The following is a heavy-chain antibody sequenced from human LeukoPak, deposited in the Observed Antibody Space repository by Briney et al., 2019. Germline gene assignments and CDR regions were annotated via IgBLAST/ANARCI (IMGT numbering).Heavy chain of an antibody. D-gene: IGHD2-15*01. CDR3: ARAGYCSRGTCYSGDS. Sequence: PGGSLRLSCAASGLTFSSYAMNWVRQAPGKGLEWVSYIDYSSDTIYYADSVKGRFTISRDNAKNSLYLQMNSLRAEDTAVYYCARAGYCSRGTCYSGDSWGQGTLVTVSS. CDR1: GLTFSSYA. V-gene: IGHV3-48*01. J-gene: IGHJ4*02. CDR2: IDYSSDTI.